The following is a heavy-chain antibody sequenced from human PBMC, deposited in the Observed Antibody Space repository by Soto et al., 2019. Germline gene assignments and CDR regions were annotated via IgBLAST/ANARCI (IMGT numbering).Heavy chain of an antibody. CDR3: AAGGGLPRYY. Sequence: QLQLQESGSGLVKPSQTLSLTCAVSGGSISSGGYSWSCIRQPPGQGLEWIGYIYHSGSTYYNPSRKSRVTITVDRSKSQFSLKLSSVTAADTAVYYCAAGGGLPRYYWGQGTPVTVSS. V-gene: IGHV4-30-2*01. D-gene: IGHD5-12*01. CDR2: IYHSGST. CDR1: GGSISSGGYS. J-gene: IGHJ4*02.